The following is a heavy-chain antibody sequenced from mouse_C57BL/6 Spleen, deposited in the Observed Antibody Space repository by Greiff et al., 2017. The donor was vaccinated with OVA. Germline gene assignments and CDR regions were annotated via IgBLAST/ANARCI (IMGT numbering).Heavy chain of an antibody. V-gene: IGHV14-4*01. Sequence: EVKLQQSGAELVRPGASVKLSCTASGFNIKDDYMHWVKQRPEQGLEWIGWIDPENGDTEYASKFQGKATITADTSSNTAYLQLSSLTSEDTAVYYCTTSTYSNHWYFDVWGTGTTVTVSS. D-gene: IGHD2-5*01. CDR3: TTSTYSNHWYFDV. J-gene: IGHJ1*03. CDR1: GFNIKDDY. CDR2: IDPENGDT.